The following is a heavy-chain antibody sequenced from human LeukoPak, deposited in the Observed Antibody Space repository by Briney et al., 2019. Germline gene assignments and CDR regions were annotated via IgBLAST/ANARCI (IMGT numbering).Heavy chain of an antibody. J-gene: IGHJ4*02. Sequence: AGESLKISCKGSGYSFTSYWISGVRQMPGKGLEWMGRIDPSDSYTNYSPSFQGHVTISADKSISTAYLQWSSLKASDTAMYYCASTGYCSSTSCYGIDYWGQGTLVTVSS. V-gene: IGHV5-10-1*01. CDR2: IDPSDSYT. CDR3: ASTGYCSSTSCYGIDY. D-gene: IGHD2-2*01. CDR1: GYSFTSYW.